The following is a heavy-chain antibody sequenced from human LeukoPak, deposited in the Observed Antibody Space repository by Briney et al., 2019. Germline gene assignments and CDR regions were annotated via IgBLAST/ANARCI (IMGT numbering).Heavy chain of an antibody. CDR1: GGSISSSNW. D-gene: IGHD6-13*01. V-gene: IGHV4-4*02. CDR2: IYHSGTT. Sequence: PSGTLSLTCAVSGGSISSSNWWSWVRQPPGKGLEWIGEIYHSGTTNYNPSLKSRVTISVDKSKNQFSLKVTSVTAADTAVYYCARVAAAGPIIFDYWGQGTLVTVSS. CDR3: ARVAAAGPIIFDY. J-gene: IGHJ4*02.